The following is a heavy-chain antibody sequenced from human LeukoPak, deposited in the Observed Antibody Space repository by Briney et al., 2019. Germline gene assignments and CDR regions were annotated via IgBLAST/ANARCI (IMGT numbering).Heavy chain of an antibody. V-gene: IGHV3-23*01. J-gene: IGHJ4*02. CDR3: AKDRGYSSSLFDY. CDR2: ISGSGGST. CDR1: GFTFSSYA. D-gene: IGHD6-6*01. Sequence: LAGGSLRLSCAASGFTFSSYAMSWVRQAPGKGLEWVSAISGSGGSTYYADSVKGRFTISRDNSKNTLYLQMNSLRAEDTAVYYCAKDRGYSSSLFDYWGQGTRVTVSS.